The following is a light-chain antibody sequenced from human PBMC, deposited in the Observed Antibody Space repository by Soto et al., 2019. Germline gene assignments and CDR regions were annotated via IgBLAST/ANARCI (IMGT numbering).Light chain of an antibody. V-gene: IGKV3-15*01. CDR1: QSVSYD. CDR2: GAF. CDR3: QQYKNWPPLT. Sequence: EIVMTQSPATLSVSPGERATHSCRASQSVSYDLAWYQQKPGQGPRLLIYGAFTRATGIPARFSGSGSGTEFTLTISSLQSEDFAVYYCQQYKNWPPLTFGGGTKVEIK. J-gene: IGKJ4*01.